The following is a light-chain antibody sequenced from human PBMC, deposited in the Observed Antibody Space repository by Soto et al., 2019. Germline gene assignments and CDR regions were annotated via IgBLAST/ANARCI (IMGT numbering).Light chain of an antibody. Sequence: QSALTQPPSASGSLAQSATIPTPGTTRADGGYNIVSWYQQHPGKAPKHMIYEVSKRPSGVPDRYSGSKSGNTASLTVSGLQAEDEADYYRSSYAGSNKVVFGGGTKLTVL. V-gene: IGLV2-8*01. J-gene: IGLJ2*01. CDR3: SSYAGSNKVV. CDR2: EVS. CDR1: TRADGGYNI.